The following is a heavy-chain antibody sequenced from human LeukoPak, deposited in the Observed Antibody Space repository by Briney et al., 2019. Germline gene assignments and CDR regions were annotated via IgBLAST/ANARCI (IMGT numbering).Heavy chain of an antibody. CDR2: IIPIFGTA. CDR1: GGTFSSYA. D-gene: IGHD5-12*01. J-gene: IGHJ6*03. Sequence: SVKVSCKASGGTFSSYAISWVRQAPGQGLEWMGGIIPIFGTANYAQKFQGRVTITADKSTSTAYMELSSLRSEDTAVYYCARSGYSGYEPNYYYYYMDVWGKGTTVTVSS. V-gene: IGHV1-69*06. CDR3: ARSGYSGYEPNYYYYYMDV.